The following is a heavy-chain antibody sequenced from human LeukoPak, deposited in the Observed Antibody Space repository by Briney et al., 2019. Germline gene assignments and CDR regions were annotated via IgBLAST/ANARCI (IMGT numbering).Heavy chain of an antibody. J-gene: IGHJ4*02. V-gene: IGHV6-1*01. Sequence: SQTLSLTCAIYGDSVSSNSAAWNWIRQSPSRGLEWLGRTYYRSKRSNNYAISVKRRISINPDTSKNQFSLQLNSVTPEDTAIYYCARIVGGAPDYWGQGTLVTVSS. CDR1: GDSVSSNSAA. CDR2: TYYRSKRSN. D-gene: IGHD1-26*01. CDR3: ARIVGGAPDY.